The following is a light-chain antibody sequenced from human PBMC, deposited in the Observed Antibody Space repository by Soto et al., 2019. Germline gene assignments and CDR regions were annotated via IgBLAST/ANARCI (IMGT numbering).Light chain of an antibody. V-gene: IGLV2-14*01. CDR1: GNDIGAYDY. CDR3: SSFTTSRLYV. CDR2: GVR. J-gene: IGLJ1*01. Sequence: ALAQPTSVSGSPGQSIAIPCTGNGNDIGAYDYVSWYQQHPGKAPRLLIHGVRNRPPGISSRFSGFKSGLTASLTISGLQAEDEADYYCSSFTTSRLYVFGPGTKVTVL.